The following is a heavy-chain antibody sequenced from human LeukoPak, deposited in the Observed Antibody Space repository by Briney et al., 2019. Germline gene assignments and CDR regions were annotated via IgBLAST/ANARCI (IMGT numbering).Heavy chain of an antibody. J-gene: IGHJ6*02. CDR1: GGSISNYY. Sequence: SETLSLTCIVSGGSISNYYWSWIRQPPRKGLEWIGYVHYSGNTNYNPSLKSRVAISVDTSKNQFSLKLSSVTAADTAVYYCARAGLYYYYGMDVWGQGTTVTVSS. D-gene: IGHD3-16*01. V-gene: IGHV4-59*01. CDR2: VHYSGNT. CDR3: ARAGLYYYYGMDV.